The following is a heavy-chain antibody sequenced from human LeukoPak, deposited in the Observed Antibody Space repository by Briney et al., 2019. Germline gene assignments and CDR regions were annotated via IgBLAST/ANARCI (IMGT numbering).Heavy chain of an antibody. CDR3: ARDPSKVVVPGYFEN. J-gene: IGHJ4*02. CDR2: ISYDGSNK. Sequence: GRFLRLTYAASGFTFSSYNMHWVRQAPGKGLEWVAVISYDGSNKYYAESVKGRFTISRDNSKNTQYLQMNSLRPEDTAVYFCARDPSKVVVPGYFENWGQGNLVTVSS. V-gene: IGHV3-30-3*01. D-gene: IGHD2-15*01. CDR1: GFTFSSYN.